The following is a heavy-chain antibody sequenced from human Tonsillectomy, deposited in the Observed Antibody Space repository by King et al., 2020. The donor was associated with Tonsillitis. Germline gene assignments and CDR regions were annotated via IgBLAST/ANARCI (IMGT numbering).Heavy chain of an antibody. CDR2: ISYDGSNK. CDR1: GFTFSSYA. D-gene: IGHD6-6*01. CDR3: ARGGAYSSSLYGLADAFDI. Sequence: VQLVESGGGVVQPGRSLRLSCAASGFTFSSYAMHWVRQAPGKGLEWVAVISYDGSNKYYADSVKGRFTISRGNSKNTLYLQMNSLRAEDTAVYYCARGGAYSSSLYGLADAFDIWGQGTIVTVSS. J-gene: IGHJ3*02. V-gene: IGHV3-30-3*01.